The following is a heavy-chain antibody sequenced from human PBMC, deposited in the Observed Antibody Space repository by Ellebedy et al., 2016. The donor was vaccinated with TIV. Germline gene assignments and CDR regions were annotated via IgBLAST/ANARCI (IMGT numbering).Heavy chain of an antibody. CDR2: IKYDGTER. CDR3: AREAAPVSSSLSWFDP. J-gene: IGHJ5*02. CDR1: GFTFGDYW. V-gene: IGHV3-7*01. Sequence: PGGSLRLSCAASGFTFGDYWMSWVRQAPGKGLEWVANIKYDGTERYYVDSMKGRFTISRDNTRDSLYLQMNSLRDEDTAVYYCAREAAPVSSSLSWFDPWGQGTLVAVSS. D-gene: IGHD6-6*01.